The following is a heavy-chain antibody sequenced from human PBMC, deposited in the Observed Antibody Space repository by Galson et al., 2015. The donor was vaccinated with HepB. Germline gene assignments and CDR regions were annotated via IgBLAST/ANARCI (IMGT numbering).Heavy chain of an antibody. CDR3: AREGRSGDFHEDFDF. CDR1: GCTCSGYS. Sequence: SLRLSCAGSGCTCSGYSMNWVRQAPGKGLEWVSYISRSSSHIYYADSVKGRFTISRDNAKNSLYLQMNSLRAEDTAVYYCAREGRSGDFHEDFDFWGQGTLVTVSS. J-gene: IGHJ4*02. V-gene: IGHV3-48*01. D-gene: IGHD3-22*01. CDR2: ISRSSSHI.